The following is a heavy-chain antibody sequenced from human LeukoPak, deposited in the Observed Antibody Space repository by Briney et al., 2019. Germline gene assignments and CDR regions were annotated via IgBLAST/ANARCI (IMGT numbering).Heavy chain of an antibody. CDR3: ARDPYSGHYGNDYYYYMDV. Sequence: GGSLRLSCTASGFTFSNYGMHWVRQAPGKRLEWVSSITSSSSYAFYADSVKGRFTISRDNAKSSLYLQMNNLRAEDTAVYYCARDPYSGHYGNDYYYYMDVWGKGTTVTISS. J-gene: IGHJ6*03. CDR1: GFTFSNYG. D-gene: IGHD5-12*01. CDR2: ITSSSSYA. V-gene: IGHV3-21*01.